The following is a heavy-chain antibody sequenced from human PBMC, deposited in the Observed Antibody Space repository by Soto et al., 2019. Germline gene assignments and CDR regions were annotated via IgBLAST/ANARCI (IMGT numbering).Heavy chain of an antibody. CDR3: AKVRNDYSNYGWFDP. J-gene: IGHJ5*02. Sequence: PGGSLRLSCAAPGFPFSSYAMSWVRQAPGKGLEWVSAISGSGGSTYYADSVKGRFTISRDNSKNTLYLQMNSLRAEDTAVYYCAKVRNDYSNYGWFDPWGQGTLVTVSS. CDR1: GFPFSSYA. D-gene: IGHD4-4*01. CDR2: ISGSGGST. V-gene: IGHV3-23*01.